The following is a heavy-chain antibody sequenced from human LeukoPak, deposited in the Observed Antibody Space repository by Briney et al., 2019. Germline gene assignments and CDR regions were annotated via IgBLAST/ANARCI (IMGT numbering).Heavy chain of an antibody. V-gene: IGHV3-21*01. CDR3: ARGDPDISFGVAGEAFDI. J-gene: IGHJ3*02. CDR1: GFTLSSYS. D-gene: IGHD3-3*01. Sequence: GGSLRLSCAASGFTLSSYSMNWVRQAPGKGLEWVSSISSSSSYIYYADSMKGRFTISRDNAKKSLYLQMNSLRAEDTAVYYCARGDPDISFGVAGEAFDIWGGGTMVTVSS. CDR2: ISSSSSYI.